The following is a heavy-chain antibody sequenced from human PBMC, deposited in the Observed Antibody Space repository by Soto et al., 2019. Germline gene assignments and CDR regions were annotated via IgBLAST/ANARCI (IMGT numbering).Heavy chain of an antibody. V-gene: IGHV4-34*01. D-gene: IGHD3-16*01. CDR2: INHSGST. Sequence: QVQLQQWGAGLLKPSETLSLTCAVYGGSFSGYYWSWIRQPPGKGLEWIGEINHSGSTNYNPSLKSRVTISVDTSKNQFSLKLGSGTAGDTAVYYCGRGRGGGRFDYWGQGTLVTVSS. CDR1: GGSFSGYY. J-gene: IGHJ4*02. CDR3: GRGRGGGRFDY.